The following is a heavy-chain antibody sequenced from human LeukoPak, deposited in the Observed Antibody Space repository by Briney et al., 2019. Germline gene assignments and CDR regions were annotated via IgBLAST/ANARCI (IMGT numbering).Heavy chain of an antibody. V-gene: IGHV3-30-3*01. CDR2: ISYDGSNK. CDR3: AKDPYYYDSSGYSPPGGYFDY. CDR1: GFTFSSYA. D-gene: IGHD3-22*01. Sequence: PGRSLRLSCAASGFTFSSYAMHWVRQAPGKGLEWAAVISYDGSNKYYADSVKGRFTISRDNSKNTLYLQMNSLRAEDTAVYYCAKDPYYYDSSGYSPPGGYFDYWGQGTLVTVSS. J-gene: IGHJ4*02.